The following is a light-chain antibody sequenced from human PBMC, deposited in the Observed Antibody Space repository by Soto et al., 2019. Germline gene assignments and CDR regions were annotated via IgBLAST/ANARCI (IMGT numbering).Light chain of an antibody. J-gene: IGKJ3*01. CDR1: QSVSSSY. V-gene: IGKV3-20*01. CDR3: QQYGSSPP. Sequence: EIVLTQSPDTLSLSPGERATLSCRASQSVSSSYLAWYQQKPGQAPRLLIYGASSRATGIPDRFSGSGSGTDFTLTISRLEPEDFAVYYCQQYGSSPPFGPGTKVDIK. CDR2: GAS.